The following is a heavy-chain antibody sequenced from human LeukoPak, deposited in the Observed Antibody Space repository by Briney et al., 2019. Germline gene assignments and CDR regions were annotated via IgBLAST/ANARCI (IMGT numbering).Heavy chain of an antibody. J-gene: IGHJ3*02. Sequence: GGSLRLSCAASGFTFSNHAMSWVRQAPGKGLEWVSVISGSGGSTYYADSVKGRFTISRDNSKNTLYLQMNSLRAEDTAVYYCAKNARGYCSSTSCPPDAFDIWGQGTMVTVSS. CDR3: AKNARGYCSSTSCPPDAFDI. D-gene: IGHD2-2*01. CDR2: ISGSGGST. V-gene: IGHV3-23*01. CDR1: GFTFSNHA.